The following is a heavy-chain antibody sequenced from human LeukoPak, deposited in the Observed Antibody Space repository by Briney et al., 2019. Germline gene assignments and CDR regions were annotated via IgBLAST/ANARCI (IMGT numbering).Heavy chain of an antibody. Sequence: ASVKVSCKVSGYTLTELSMHWVRQAPGKGLEWMGGFDPEDGETIYAQKFQGRVTITEDTSTDTAYMELSSLRSEDTAVYYCATEGLAGEFDYWSQGTLVTVSS. CDR1: GYTLTELS. D-gene: IGHD6-13*01. V-gene: IGHV1-24*01. CDR2: FDPEDGET. CDR3: ATEGLAGEFDY. J-gene: IGHJ4*02.